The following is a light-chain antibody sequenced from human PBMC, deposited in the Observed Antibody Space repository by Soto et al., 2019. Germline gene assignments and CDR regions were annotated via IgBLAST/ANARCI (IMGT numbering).Light chain of an antibody. CDR3: TSYTTSRIWV. CDR1: RGDVGHYNY. CDR2: EVS. Sequence: QSALTQPASVSGSPGQSVTISCTGSRGDVGHYNYVSWYQQHPGKAPKLMIYEVSNRPSGVSNRFSGSKSGNTASLIISGLQAEDEADYYCTSYTTSRIWVFGGRTQLTVL. J-gene: IGLJ3*02. V-gene: IGLV2-14*01.